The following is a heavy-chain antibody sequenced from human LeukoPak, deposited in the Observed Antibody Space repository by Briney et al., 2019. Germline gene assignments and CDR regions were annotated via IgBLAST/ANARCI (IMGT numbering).Heavy chain of an antibody. CDR1: GFTFSSYA. Sequence: PGGSLRLSCAASGFTFSSYAMSWVRQAPGKGLEWVSAISGSGGSTYYADSVKGRFTISRDNAKNSLYLQMNSLRAEDTAVYYCAKDMVFSSWLVPYYFDYWGQGTLVTVSS. CDR3: AKDMVFSSWLVPYYFDY. J-gene: IGHJ4*02. CDR2: ISGSGGST. V-gene: IGHV3-23*01. D-gene: IGHD6-19*01.